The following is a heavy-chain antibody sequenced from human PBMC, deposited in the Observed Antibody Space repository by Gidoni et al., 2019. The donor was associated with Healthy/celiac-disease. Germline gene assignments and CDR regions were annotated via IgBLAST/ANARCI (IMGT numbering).Heavy chain of an antibody. CDR3: ARDAYSYGYHPDY. CDR2: IWYDGSNK. Sequence: QVQLVESGGGVVQPGRSLRLSCAASGFTFSSYAMHWVRQAPGKGLEWVAVIWYDGSNKYYADSVKGRFTISRDNSKNTLYLQMNSLRAEDTAVYYCARDAYSYGYHPDYWGQGTLVTVSS. CDR1: GFTFSSYA. J-gene: IGHJ4*02. D-gene: IGHD5-18*01. V-gene: IGHV3-33*01.